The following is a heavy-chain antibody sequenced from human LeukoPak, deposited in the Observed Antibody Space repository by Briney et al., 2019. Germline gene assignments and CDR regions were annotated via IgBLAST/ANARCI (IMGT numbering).Heavy chain of an antibody. Sequence: GGSLRLSCAASGFTFSSYWMSWVRQAPGKGLEWVSAISGSGGSTYYADSVKGRFTISRDNSKNTAYLQMNSLKTEDTAVYYCTRHGGGYPDYYYYYYMDVWGKGSTVTVSS. D-gene: IGHD2-15*01. CDR3: TRHGGGYPDYYYYYYMDV. V-gene: IGHV3-23*01. CDR1: GFTFSSYW. CDR2: ISGSGGST. J-gene: IGHJ6*03.